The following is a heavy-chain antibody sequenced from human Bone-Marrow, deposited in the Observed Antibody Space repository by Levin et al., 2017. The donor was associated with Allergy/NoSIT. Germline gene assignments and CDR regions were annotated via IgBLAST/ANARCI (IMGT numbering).Heavy chain of an antibody. CDR3: TRGSGSYPWAVFDL. Sequence: GGSLRLSCAASEFTFSRYPMHWVRQAPGKGLEWVAVMSHDGNFKSYADSVKGRFTIPRDNSENTLYLQMNSLRPEDTAVYYCTRGSGSYPWAVFDLWGQGTLVTVAS. CDR2: MSHDGNFK. J-gene: IGHJ4*02. V-gene: IGHV3-30*04. CDR1: EFTFSRYP. D-gene: IGHD1-26*01.